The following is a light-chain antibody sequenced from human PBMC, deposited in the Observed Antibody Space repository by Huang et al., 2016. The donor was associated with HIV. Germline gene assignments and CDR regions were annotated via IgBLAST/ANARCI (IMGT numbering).Light chain of an antibody. CDR2: KAS. Sequence: DIQMTQSPSTLSASVGDRVTITCRDSQSISTWLAWYQQIPGKAPKLLIYKASSLESGVPSRFSGSGSGTEFTLTISSLQPDDFATYYCQQYNTDSGYTFGQGTKLEI. CDR1: QSISTW. V-gene: IGKV1-5*03. J-gene: IGKJ2*01. CDR3: QQYNTDSGYT.